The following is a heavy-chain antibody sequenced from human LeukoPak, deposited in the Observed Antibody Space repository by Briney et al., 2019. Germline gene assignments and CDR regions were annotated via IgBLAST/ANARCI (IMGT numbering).Heavy chain of an antibody. J-gene: IGHJ5*02. CDR1: GFTFSIYS. V-gene: IGHV3-21*01. D-gene: IGHD5-12*01. Sequence: GGSLRLSCAPSGFTFSIYSMNSVRQAPGKGLEWVSSISSSSSYTYYADSVKGRFTISRDNAKDSLYLEMNSLRAEDTGVYYCARGTSDIVARIPWGQGTLVTVSS. CDR2: ISSSSSYT. CDR3: ARGTSDIVARIP.